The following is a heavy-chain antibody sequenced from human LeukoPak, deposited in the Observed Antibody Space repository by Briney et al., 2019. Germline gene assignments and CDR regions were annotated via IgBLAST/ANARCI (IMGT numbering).Heavy chain of an antibody. CDR2: IYYSGST. D-gene: IGHD3-22*01. J-gene: IGHJ5*02. CDR3: ASLYYYDNSGHFSFDP. CDR1: GGSISSYY. V-gene: IGHV4-59*01. Sequence: SETLSLTCTVSGGSISSYYWSWIRQPPGKGLEWIGYIYYSGSTNYNPSLKSRVTISVDTSKNQFSLKLSSVTAADTAVYYCASLYYYDNSGHFSFDPWGQGTLVTVSS.